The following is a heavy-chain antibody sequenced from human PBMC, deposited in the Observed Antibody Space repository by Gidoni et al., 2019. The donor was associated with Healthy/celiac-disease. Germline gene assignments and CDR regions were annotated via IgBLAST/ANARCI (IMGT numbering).Heavy chain of an antibody. CDR2: IIPIFGTA. CDR3: ASAPGGWSRRPWDY. V-gene: IGHV1-69*01. CDR1: GGTCSSYA. D-gene: IGHD2-15*01. J-gene: IGHJ4*02. Sequence: QVQLVKSGAEVKKPGSSGKVSCKASGGTCSSYAISWVRQAPGQGLEWMGGIIPIFGTANYAQKFQGRVTITADESTRTAYMELSSLRSEDTAVYYCASAPGGWSRRPWDYWGQGTLVTVSS.